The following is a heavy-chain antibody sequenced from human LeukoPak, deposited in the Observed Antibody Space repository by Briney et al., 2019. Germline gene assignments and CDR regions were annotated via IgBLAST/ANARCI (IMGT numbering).Heavy chain of an antibody. CDR1: GFTFNNHA. Sequence: GGSLRLSCAASGFTFNNHAMVWVRQGPGKGPEWVSGINGSGDGTYYTDSVKGRFTISRDNSQSTLYLQMNNLTAEHSALYYCVKCTYSDNSAYFDSWGQGTLVTVSS. V-gene: IGHV3-23*01. CDR3: VKCTYSDNSAYFDS. D-gene: IGHD3-22*01. J-gene: IGHJ4*02. CDR2: INGSGDGT.